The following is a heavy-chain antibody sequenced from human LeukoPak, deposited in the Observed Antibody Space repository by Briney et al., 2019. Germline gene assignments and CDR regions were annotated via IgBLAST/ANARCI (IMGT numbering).Heavy chain of an antibody. J-gene: IGHJ4*02. CDR2: IRSKAYGGTT. CDR1: GFTFGDYA. CDR3: TSRIAARSAIFDY. Sequence: GGSLRLSCTASGFTFGDYAMSWFREAPGKGLEWVGFIRSKAYGGTTEYAASVKGRFTISRDDSKSIAYLQMNSLKTEDTAVYYCTSRIAARSAIFDYWGQGTLVTVSS. D-gene: IGHD6-6*01. V-gene: IGHV3-49*03.